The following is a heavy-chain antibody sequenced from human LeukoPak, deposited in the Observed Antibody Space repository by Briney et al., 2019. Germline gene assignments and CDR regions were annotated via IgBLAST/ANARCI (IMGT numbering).Heavy chain of an antibody. CDR1: GLTFSSYS. V-gene: IGHV3-48*01. Sequence: GGSLRLSCGASGLTFSSYSMNWVRQAPGKGLEWVSYISSDSGTIYQADSVKGRFTISRDNVKNSLYLQMNSLRAEDTAVYHWARAAQTGFDPWGQGTLVIVSS. CDR3: ARAAQTGFDP. D-gene: IGHD2-15*01. J-gene: IGHJ5*02. CDR2: ISSDSGTI.